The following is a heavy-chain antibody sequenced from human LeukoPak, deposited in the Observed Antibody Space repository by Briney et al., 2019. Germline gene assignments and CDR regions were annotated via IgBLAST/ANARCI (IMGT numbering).Heavy chain of an antibody. CDR3: ARVSAYYYGSGSYRWFDP. D-gene: IGHD3-10*01. J-gene: IGHJ5*02. V-gene: IGHV4-39*07. Sequence: PSETLSLTCTVSGGSISSSSYYWGWIRQPPGKGLEWIGSIYYSGSTNYNPSLKSRVTISVDTSKNQFSLKLSSVTAADTAVYYCARVSAYYYGSGSYRWFDPWGQGTLVTVSS. CDR2: IYYSGST. CDR1: GGSISSSSYY.